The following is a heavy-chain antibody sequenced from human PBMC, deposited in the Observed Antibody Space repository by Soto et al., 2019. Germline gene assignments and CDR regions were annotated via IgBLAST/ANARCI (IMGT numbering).Heavy chain of an antibody. J-gene: IGHJ6*02. CDR1: GFTFSSYA. V-gene: IGHV3-23*01. D-gene: IGHD2-2*02. CDR3: AKDTRAHIVVVPAAINYYGMDV. Sequence: GGSLRLSCAASGFTFSSYAMSWVRQAPGKGLEGVSAISGSGGSTYYADSVKGRFTISRDNSKTTLYLQMNSLRAEDTAVYYCAKDTRAHIVVVPAAINYYGMDVWGQGTTVTVSS. CDR2: ISGSGGST.